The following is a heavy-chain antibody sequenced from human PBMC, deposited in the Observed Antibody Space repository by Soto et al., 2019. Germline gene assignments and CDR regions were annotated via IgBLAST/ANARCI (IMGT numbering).Heavy chain of an antibody. V-gene: IGHV1-18*01. CDR1: GYTFTSYG. CDR3: ARSWVTGKGGIDV. J-gene: IGHJ6*02. CDR2: INGYTGNT. D-gene: IGHD3-16*01. Sequence: ASVKVSCKASGYTFTSYGLSWVRQAPGQGLEWMGWINGYTGNTNYAQKFQGRVTMTTDTSTNTAYLDLWTLISDDTAVYYCARSWVTGKGGIDVWGQGTTVTVAS.